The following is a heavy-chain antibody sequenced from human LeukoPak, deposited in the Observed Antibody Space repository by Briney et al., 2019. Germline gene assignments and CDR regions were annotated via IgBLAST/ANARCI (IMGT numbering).Heavy chain of an antibody. Sequence: GASVKVSCKASGYTFSSNYMHWVRQAPGQGLEWMGIINPSGGSTNYAQKFQGRVTMTRDTSISTAYMELSRLRSDDTAVYYCARDGYWGQGTLVTVSS. CDR1: GYTFSSNY. J-gene: IGHJ4*02. V-gene: IGHV1-46*01. CDR2: INPSGGST. CDR3: ARDGY.